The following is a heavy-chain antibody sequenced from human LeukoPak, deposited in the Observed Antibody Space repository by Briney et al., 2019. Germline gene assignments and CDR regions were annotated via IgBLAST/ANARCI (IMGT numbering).Heavy chain of an antibody. J-gene: IGHJ4*02. CDR1: GFTFINYW. D-gene: IGHD3-9*01. CDR3: ARGYFGPEF. CDR2: INNDGSDT. V-gene: IGHV3-74*01. Sequence: GGSLRLSCEASGFTFINYWMHWVRRAPGKGLVWVSRINNDGSDTTYADAVKGRFTFSRDNAKNTLYLQMNSLRAEDTAVYYCARGYFGPEFWGQGTLVTVSS.